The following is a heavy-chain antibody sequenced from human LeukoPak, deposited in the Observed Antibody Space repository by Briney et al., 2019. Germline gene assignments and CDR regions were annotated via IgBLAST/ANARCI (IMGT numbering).Heavy chain of an antibody. V-gene: IGHV4-31*03. CDR2: IDYSGST. D-gene: IGHD3-10*01. CDR1: GGSISSGGYY. J-gene: IGHJ5*02. CDR3: ASGQAHYYGSGSYSNWFDP. Sequence: SQTLSLTCTVSGGSISSGGYYWSWIRQLPGKGLEWIGYIDYSGSTYYNPSLKSRVIMSVDTSKNQFSLKLSSVTAADTAVYYCASGQAHYYGSGSYSNWFDPWGQGTLVTVSS.